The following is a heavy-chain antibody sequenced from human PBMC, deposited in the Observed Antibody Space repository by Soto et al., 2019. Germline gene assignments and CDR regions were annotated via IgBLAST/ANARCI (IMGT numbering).Heavy chain of an antibody. Sequence: GGSLRLSCAASGFTFNNYAMTWVRQAPGKGLEWLSGISGSGGTTYYADSVKGRFTISRDNSKNTLYLQMNSLRVEDTAVYYCAKWHYDFWSGYYDYYYMDVWGKGTTVTVSS. J-gene: IGHJ6*03. CDR3: AKWHYDFWSGYYDYYYMDV. CDR1: GFTFNNYA. D-gene: IGHD3-3*01. CDR2: ISGSGGTT. V-gene: IGHV3-23*01.